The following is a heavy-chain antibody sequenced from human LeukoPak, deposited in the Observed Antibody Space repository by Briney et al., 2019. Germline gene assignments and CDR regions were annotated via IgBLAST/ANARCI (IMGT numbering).Heavy chain of an antibody. Sequence: PGGSLRLSCAASGFTFSSYSMNWVRQAPGKGLEWVSYISSSSSTKYCADSVKGRFSISRDNDKNSLYLQMNSLRAEDTAVYYCAKELYSSSSVYPYYYMDVWGKGTTVTVSS. J-gene: IGHJ6*03. CDR2: ISSSSSTK. CDR1: GFTFSSYS. V-gene: IGHV3-48*01. CDR3: AKELYSSSSVYPYYYMDV. D-gene: IGHD6-6*01.